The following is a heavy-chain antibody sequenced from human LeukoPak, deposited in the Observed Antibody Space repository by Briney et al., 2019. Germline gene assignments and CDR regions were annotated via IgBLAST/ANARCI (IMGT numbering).Heavy chain of an antibody. V-gene: IGHV7-4-1*02. J-gene: IGHJ6*02. CDR2: INTNTGNP. D-gene: IGHD1-26*01. CDR3: AREGSKWAYYYYGMDV. CDR1: GYTFTSDA. Sequence: ASVKVSCKASGYTFTSDAMNWVRQAPGQGLEWMGWINTNTGNPTYARGFTGLFVFSLDTSVSTAYLQISSLKAEDTAVYYCAREGSKWAYYYYGMDVWGQGTTVTVSS.